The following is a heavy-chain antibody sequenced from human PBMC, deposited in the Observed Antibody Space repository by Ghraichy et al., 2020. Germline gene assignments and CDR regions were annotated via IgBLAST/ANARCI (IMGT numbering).Heavy chain of an antibody. CDR1: GGSVSSGSYY. J-gene: IGHJ4*02. CDR3: AREAYGDLVRFDY. D-gene: IGHD4-17*01. V-gene: IGHV4-61*01. CDR2: IYYSGST. Sequence: ESLNISCTVSGGSVSSGSYYWSWIRQPPGKGLEWIGYIYYSGSTNYNPSLKSRVTISVDTSKNQFSLKLSSVTAADTAVYYCAREAYGDLVRFDYWGQGTLVTVSS.